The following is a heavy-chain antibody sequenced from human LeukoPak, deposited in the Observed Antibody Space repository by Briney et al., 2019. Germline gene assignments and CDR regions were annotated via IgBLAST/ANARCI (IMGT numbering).Heavy chain of an antibody. Sequence: PGGSLRLSCAASGFTFCSYGMHWVRQAPGKGLEWVAFIRYDGSNKYYADSVKGRFTISRDNSKNTLYLQMNSLRAEDTAVYYCAKDHDSSGWYYFDYWGQGTLVTVSS. CDR1: GFTFCSYG. J-gene: IGHJ4*02. V-gene: IGHV3-30*02. CDR3: AKDHDSSGWYYFDY. CDR2: IRYDGSNK. D-gene: IGHD6-19*01.